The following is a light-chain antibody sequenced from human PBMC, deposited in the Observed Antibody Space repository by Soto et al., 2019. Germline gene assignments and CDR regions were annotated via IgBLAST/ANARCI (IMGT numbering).Light chain of an antibody. Sequence: DIQMTQTPSTLSASVGDRVTITCRASQNIATWLAWYQQKPGKAPKLLIYKASNLQSGVPSGFSGSGSGTEFTFSISSLQPDDFATYYCKQYSSFTTFGQGTKV. J-gene: IGKJ1*01. V-gene: IGKV1-5*03. CDR3: KQYSSFTT. CDR2: KAS. CDR1: QNIATW.